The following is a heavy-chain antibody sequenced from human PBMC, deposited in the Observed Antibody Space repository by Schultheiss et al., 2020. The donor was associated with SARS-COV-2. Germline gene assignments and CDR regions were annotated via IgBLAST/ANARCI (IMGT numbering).Heavy chain of an antibody. CDR3: VRDACSSTTCYTVDI. V-gene: IGHV3-21*06. Sequence: GGSLRLSCAASGFTFSTYSMNWVRQAPGKGLVWVASISSSTTYINYADSVRGRFTISRDNAKNSVHLQMNSLRGEDTAVYYCVRDACSSTTCYTVDIWGQGTMVTVSS. CDR2: ISSSTTYI. J-gene: IGHJ3*02. CDR1: GFTFSTYS. D-gene: IGHD2/OR15-2a*01.